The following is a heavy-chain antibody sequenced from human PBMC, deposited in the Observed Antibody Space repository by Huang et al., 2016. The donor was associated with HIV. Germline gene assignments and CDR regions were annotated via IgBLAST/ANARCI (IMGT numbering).Heavy chain of an antibody. CDR1: GFSFSSYG. CDR2: ISYDGSSK. CDR3: AKEFEELTGYHYYGMDV. J-gene: IGHJ6*02. D-gene: IGHD3-9*01. Sequence: QVHLVESGGGVVQPGRSLRLSCAPSGFSFSSYGMNWVRQAAGKGLEWVAVISYDGSSKYYADSVRGRFTITRDNSKNRLYLQMNSLRVEDTAIYYCAKEFEELTGYHYYGMDVWGQGTTVTVSS. V-gene: IGHV3-30*18.